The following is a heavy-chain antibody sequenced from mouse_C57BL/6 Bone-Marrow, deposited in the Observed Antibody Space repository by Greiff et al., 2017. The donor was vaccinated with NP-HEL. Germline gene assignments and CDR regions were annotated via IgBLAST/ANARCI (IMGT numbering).Heavy chain of an antibody. CDR3: ALTTGGYSLDY. D-gene: IGHD2-12*01. J-gene: IGHJ4*01. Sequence: QVQLQQPGAELVMPGASVKLSCKASGYTFTSYWMHWVKQRPGQGLEWIGEIDPSASYTTYNQKFKGKSTLTADKSSSTAYMQLSSLTSEDSAVEYCALTTGGYSLDYWGQGTSVTVSS. V-gene: IGHV1-69*01. CDR2: IDPSASYT. CDR1: GYTFTSYW.